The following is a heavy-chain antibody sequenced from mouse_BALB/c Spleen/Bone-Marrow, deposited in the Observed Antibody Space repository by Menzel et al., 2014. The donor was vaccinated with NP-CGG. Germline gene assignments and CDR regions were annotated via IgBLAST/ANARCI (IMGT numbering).Heavy chain of an antibody. V-gene: IGHV14-3*02. CDR2: IDPANGNT. CDR3: ASYRYAWYFDV. Sequence: EVKLVEYGAELVKPGASVKLSCTASGFNIKDTYMHWVKQRPEQGLEWIGRIDPANGNTKYDPKFQGKATITADTSSNTAYLQLSSLTSEDTAVYYCASYRYAWYFDVWGAGTTVTVSS. J-gene: IGHJ1*01. D-gene: IGHD2-14*01. CDR1: GFNIKDTY.